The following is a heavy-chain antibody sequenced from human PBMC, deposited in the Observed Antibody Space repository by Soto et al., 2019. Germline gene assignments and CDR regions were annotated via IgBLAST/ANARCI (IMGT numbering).Heavy chain of an antibody. CDR3: AKDRGHDYAYDY. CDR2: ISGSGGST. CDR1: GFTFSSYA. V-gene: IGHV3-23*01. D-gene: IGHD4-17*01. J-gene: IGHJ4*02. Sequence: EVQLLESGGGFVQPGGSLRLSCAASGFTFSSYAMSWVRQAPGKGLEWVSAISGSGGSTYYADSVKGRFNISRDNSKNTLYLQMNSLRAEDTAVYYCAKDRGHDYAYDYWGQGTLVTVSS.